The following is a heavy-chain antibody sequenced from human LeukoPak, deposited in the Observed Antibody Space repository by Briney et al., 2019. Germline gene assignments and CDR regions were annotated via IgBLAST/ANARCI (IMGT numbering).Heavy chain of an antibody. Sequence: GGSLRLSCAASGFTFSSYAMSWVRQAPGKGLDWVSGLSGGGGSTYYADSVKGRFTISRDNSKNTLYLQMNSLRAEDTAVYFCVRGYSFGPYGMDVWGQGTTVTVSS. CDR2: LSGGGGST. CDR3: VRGYSFGPYGMDV. CDR1: GFTFSSYA. J-gene: IGHJ6*02. D-gene: IGHD2-15*01. V-gene: IGHV3-23*01.